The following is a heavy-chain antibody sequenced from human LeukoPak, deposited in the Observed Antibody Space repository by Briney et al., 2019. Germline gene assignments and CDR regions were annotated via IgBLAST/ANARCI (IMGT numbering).Heavy chain of an antibody. CDR1: GFTFSSYS. Sequence: GGSLRLSCAASGFTFSSYSMNWVRQAPGKGLEWVSYISSSSSTIYYADSVKGRFTISRDNAKNSLYLQMNSLRAEDTAVYYCARDLSGPGFGELSIDYWGQGTLVTVSS. CDR2: ISSSSSTI. CDR3: ARDLSGPGFGELSIDY. J-gene: IGHJ4*02. V-gene: IGHV3-48*04. D-gene: IGHD3-10*01.